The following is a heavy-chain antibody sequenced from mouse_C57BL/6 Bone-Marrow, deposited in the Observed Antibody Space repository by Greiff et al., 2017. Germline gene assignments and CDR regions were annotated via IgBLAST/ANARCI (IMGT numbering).Heavy chain of an antibody. Sequence: QVQLQPGAELVRPGSSVKLSCKASGYTFTSYWMHWVKQRPIQGLEWIGNIDPSDSETHYNQKFKDKATLTVDKSSSTAYMQLSSLTSEDSAVYYCARNYYDYLYAMDYWGQGTSVTVSS. J-gene: IGHJ4*01. CDR3: ARNYYDYLYAMDY. CDR1: GYTFTSYW. CDR2: IDPSDSET. V-gene: IGHV1-52*01. D-gene: IGHD2-4*01.